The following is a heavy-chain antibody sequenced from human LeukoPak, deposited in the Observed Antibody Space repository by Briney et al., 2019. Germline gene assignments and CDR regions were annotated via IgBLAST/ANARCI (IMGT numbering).Heavy chain of an antibody. CDR2: IYIGGST. J-gene: IGHJ4*02. D-gene: IGHD3-10*01. CDR3: ASVPCMGRGFDY. Sequence: GGPLRLPCAASGFNVSSYYVSWVRQAPGKGLEWVSDIYIGGSTFYADPVKGRFTISRDNSQNTLTLHMNSLRAADTAVFYCASVPCMGRGFDYWGQGTLVTVSS. V-gene: IGHV3-66*01. CDR1: GFNVSSYY.